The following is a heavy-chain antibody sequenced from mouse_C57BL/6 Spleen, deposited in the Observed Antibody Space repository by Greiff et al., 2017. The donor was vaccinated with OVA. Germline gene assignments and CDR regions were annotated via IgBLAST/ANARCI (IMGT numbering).Heavy chain of an antibody. CDR1: GYAFSSSW. D-gene: IGHD3-1*01. V-gene: IGHV1-82*01. Sequence: QVQLQQSGPELVKPGASVKISCKASGYAFSSSWMNWVKQRPGKGLEWIGRIYPGDGDTNYNGKFKGKATLTADKSSSTSYMQLSSLTSEDSAVYFCARRAQGPPFDYWGQGTTLTVSS. CDR2: IYPGDGDT. CDR3: ARRAQGPPFDY. J-gene: IGHJ2*01.